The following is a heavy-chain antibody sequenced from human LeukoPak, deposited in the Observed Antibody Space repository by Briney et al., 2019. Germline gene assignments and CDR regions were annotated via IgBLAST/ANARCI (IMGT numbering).Heavy chain of an antibody. Sequence: ASVKVSCKASGYTFTSYDINWVRQATGQGLEWMGWMNPNSGNTGYAQKFQGRVTMTRNASISTAYMELSSLRSEDTAVYYCARGVDTAMLLDYYYYYGMDVWGQGTTVTVSS. CDR3: ARGVDTAMLLDYYYYYGMDV. D-gene: IGHD5-18*01. CDR2: MNPNSGNT. V-gene: IGHV1-8*01. J-gene: IGHJ6*02. CDR1: GYTFTSYD.